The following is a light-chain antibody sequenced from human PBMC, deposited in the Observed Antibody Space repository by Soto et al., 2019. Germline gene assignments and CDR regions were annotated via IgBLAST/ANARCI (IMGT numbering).Light chain of an antibody. CDR2: EVN. V-gene: IGLV2-8*01. J-gene: IGLJ1*01. CDR3: SSYAGSNIL. CDR1: SSDVGVYNY. Sequence: QSVLTQPPSASGSPGQSVTISCTGTSSDVGVYNYVSWYQQHPGKAPKLMIYEVNKRPSGVPDRFSASKSGNTASLTVSGLQAEDEADYYCSSYAGSNILFGTGTKVTVL.